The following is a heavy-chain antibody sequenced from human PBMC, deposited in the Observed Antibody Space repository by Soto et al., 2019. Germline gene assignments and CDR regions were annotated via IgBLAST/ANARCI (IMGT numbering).Heavy chain of an antibody. J-gene: IGHJ3*02. CDR3: ARDWADSSGDDAFDI. D-gene: IGHD3-22*01. Sequence: LRLSCAASGFTFSSYSMNWVRQAPGKGLEWVSSISSSSSYIYYADSVKGRFTISRDNAKNSLYLQMNSLRAEDTAVYYCARDWADSSGDDAFDIWGQGTMVTVSS. V-gene: IGHV3-21*01. CDR2: ISSSSSYI. CDR1: GFTFSSYS.